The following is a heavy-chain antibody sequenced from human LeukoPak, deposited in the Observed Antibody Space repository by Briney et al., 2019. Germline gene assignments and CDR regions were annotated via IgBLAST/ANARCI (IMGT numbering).Heavy chain of an antibody. CDR1: GFTFSTFA. D-gene: IGHD2-15*01. CDR2: IFPSGGEI. Sequence: GGSLRLSCAASGFTFSTFAMIWVRQPPGKGLEWVSSIFPSGGEIHYADSVRGRFTISRDNSKNSLYLEMNSLRVENTALYYCARDREDTYLDVWGKGTTVTVSS. CDR3: ARDREDTYLDV. V-gene: IGHV3-23*01. J-gene: IGHJ6*03.